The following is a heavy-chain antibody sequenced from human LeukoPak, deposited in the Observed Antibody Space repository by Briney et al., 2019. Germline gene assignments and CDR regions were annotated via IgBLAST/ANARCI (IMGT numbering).Heavy chain of an antibody. V-gene: IGHV3-66*01. J-gene: IGHJ6*02. CDR1: GFTFSRNY. Sequence: GGSLRLSCAASGFTFSRNYMSWVSQAAGKGLDWGSVIYTGGSTYYADSVEGRFTISRDSSKNTLFLKMNSLRAEDTAVYYCARDLVYAAELGWYYFYGMDVWGQGTTVTVSS. CDR2: IYTGGST. CDR3: ARDLVYAAELGWYYFYGMDV. D-gene: IGHD5/OR15-5a*01.